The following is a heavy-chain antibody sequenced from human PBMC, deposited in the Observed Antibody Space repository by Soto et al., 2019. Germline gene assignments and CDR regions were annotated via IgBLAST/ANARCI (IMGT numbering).Heavy chain of an antibody. Sequence: PGGSLRLSCAASGFTFSSYGMHWVRQAPGKGLEWVAVISYDGSNKYYADSVKGRFTISRDNSKNTLYLQMNSLRAEDTAVYYCAKAANYDILTGPNGMDVWGQGTTVTVSS. CDR3: AKAANYDILTGPNGMDV. V-gene: IGHV3-30*18. J-gene: IGHJ6*02. CDR1: GFTFSSYG. D-gene: IGHD3-9*01. CDR2: ISYDGSNK.